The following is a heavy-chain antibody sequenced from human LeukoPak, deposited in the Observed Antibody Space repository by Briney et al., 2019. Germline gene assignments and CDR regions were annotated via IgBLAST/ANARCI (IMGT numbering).Heavy chain of an antibody. D-gene: IGHD3-10*01. J-gene: IGHJ4*02. V-gene: IGHV3-30-3*01. Sequence: GGSLRLSCAASGFTFSSYAMHWVRQAPGKGLEWVAVISYDGSNKYYADSVKGRFTISRDNSKNTLYLQMNSLRAEDTAVYYCAKVSAVTRGHFDYWGQGNLVTVSS. CDR3: AKVSAVTRGHFDY. CDR2: ISYDGSNK. CDR1: GFTFSSYA.